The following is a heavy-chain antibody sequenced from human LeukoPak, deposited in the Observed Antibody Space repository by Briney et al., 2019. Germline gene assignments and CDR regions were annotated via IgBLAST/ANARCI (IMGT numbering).Heavy chain of an antibody. V-gene: IGHV3-11*05. J-gene: IGHJ4*02. D-gene: IGHD5/OR15-5a*01. CDR2: ISPSGSYT. Sequence: GGSLRLSCAGSGFTFSDFYMNWIRQAPGKGLEWLAYISPSGSYTTYADSVKGRFVISRDNTKNSVSLHMNTLTADDTAVYFCASDQVSGVFDYWGQGARVTVSS. CDR1: GFTFSDFY. CDR3: ASDQVSGVFDY.